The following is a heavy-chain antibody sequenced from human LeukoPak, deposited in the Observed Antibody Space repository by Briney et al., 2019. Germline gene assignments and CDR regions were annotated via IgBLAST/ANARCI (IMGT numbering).Heavy chain of an antibody. CDR1: GFRFSDYS. D-gene: IGHD3-22*01. V-gene: IGHV3-48*02. J-gene: IGHJ3*02. CDR3: ARDVPDSSWGPFDM. Sequence: GGSLRLSCVGSGFRFSDYSMNWVRQAPGKGLEWISYILNTGTLINYADSVKGRFTIPRDNAKNSVYLQLNSLRDEDTALYYCARDVPDSSWGPFDMWGQGTMVTVSS. CDR2: ILNTGTLI.